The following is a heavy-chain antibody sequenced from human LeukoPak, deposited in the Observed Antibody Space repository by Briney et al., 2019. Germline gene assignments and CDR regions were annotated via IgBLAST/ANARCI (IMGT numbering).Heavy chain of an antibody. J-gene: IGHJ5*02. V-gene: IGHV1-8*01. D-gene: IGHD3-10*01. CDR2: MNPNSGNT. Sequence: ASVTVSCKASGYTFTSYDINWVRQATGQGLEWMEWMNPNSGNTGYAQKFQGRVTMTRKPSISTAYMELSSLRSEDTAVYYCARAGWFGELFVSNWFDPWGQGTLVTVSS. CDR3: ARAGWFGELFVSNWFDP. CDR1: GYTFTSYD.